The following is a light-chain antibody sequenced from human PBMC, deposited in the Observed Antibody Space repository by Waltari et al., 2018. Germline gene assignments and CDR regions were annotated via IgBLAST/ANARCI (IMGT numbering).Light chain of an antibody. J-gene: IGLJ2*01. CDR1: SSDIGSYDH. Sequence: QSALTQPPSASGSPGQSVTTPCPGTSSDIGSYDHVSWYQQHPGKAPNLLIYAVIKRPSGAPPRFSGSKSGNTASLTVSELQAEDEADYYCSSYAGSNGVLFGGGTKVTVL. CDR3: SSYAGSNGVL. CDR2: AVI. V-gene: IGLV2-8*01.